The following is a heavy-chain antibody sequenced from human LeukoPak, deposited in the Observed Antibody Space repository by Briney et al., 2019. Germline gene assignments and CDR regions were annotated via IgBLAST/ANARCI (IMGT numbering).Heavy chain of an antibody. CDR1: GGSFSGYY. J-gene: IGHJ6*02. CDR3: ARGRSNYFSHYYYGMDV. D-gene: IGHD4-11*01. V-gene: IGHV4-34*01. Sequence: SETLSLTCAVYGGSFSGYYWSWIRQPPGKGLEWIGEINHSGSTNYNPSLKSRVTISVDTSKNQFSLKLSSVTAADTAVYYCARGRSNYFSHYYYGMDVWGQGTTVTVSS. CDR2: INHSGST.